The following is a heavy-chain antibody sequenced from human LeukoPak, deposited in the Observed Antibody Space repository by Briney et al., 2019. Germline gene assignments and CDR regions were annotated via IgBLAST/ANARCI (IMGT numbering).Heavy chain of an antibody. V-gene: IGHV3-7*01. CDR1: GFTFSSYW. CDR3: ARYLWFGEQEWFDP. Sequence: GGSLRLSCAASGFTFSSYWMSWVRQAPGKGLEWVANIKQDGSEKYYVDSVKGRFTISRDNAKNSLYLQMNSLRAEDTAVYYCARYLWFGEQEWFDPWGQGTLVTVSS. CDR2: IKQDGSEK. J-gene: IGHJ5*02. D-gene: IGHD3-10*01.